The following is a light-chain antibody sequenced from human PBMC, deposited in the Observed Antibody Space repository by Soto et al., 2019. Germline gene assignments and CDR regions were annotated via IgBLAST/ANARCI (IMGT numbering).Light chain of an antibody. CDR2: KAS. J-gene: IGKJ1*01. CDR3: QQYSLDST. CDR1: QDISNY. Sequence: DIQMTQSPSSLSASVGDRVTITCQASQDISNYLNWYQQKPGKAPKLLIYKASTLKSGVPSRFSGSGSGTEFTLTISSLQPDDFTTYYCQQYSLDSTFGQGTKVDIK. V-gene: IGKV1-5*03.